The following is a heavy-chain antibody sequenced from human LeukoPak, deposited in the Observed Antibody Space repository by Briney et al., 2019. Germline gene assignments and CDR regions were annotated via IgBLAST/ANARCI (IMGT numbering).Heavy chain of an antibody. CDR2: ISYDGSNK. V-gene: IGHV3-30-3*01. CDR1: GFTFSSYA. J-gene: IGHJ4*02. Sequence: GGSLRLSCAASGFTFSSYAMHWVRQAPGKGLEWVAVISYDGSNKYYADSVKGRFTISRDNAKNSLYLQMNSLRDGDTAVYYCARDNDWAFHYWGQGTLVTVSS. CDR3: ARDNDWAFHY. D-gene: IGHD3-9*01.